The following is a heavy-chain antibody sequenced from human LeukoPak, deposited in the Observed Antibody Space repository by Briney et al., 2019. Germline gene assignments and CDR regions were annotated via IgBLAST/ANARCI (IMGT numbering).Heavy chain of an antibody. CDR2: ISSSSSYI. CDR1: GFTFSSYS. Sequence: GGSLRLSCAASGFTFSSYSMNWVRQAPGKGLEWVSSISSSSSYIYYADSVKGRFTISRDNSKNTLYLQMNSLRAEDTAVYYCARFPRGYYGSGTPAGMDVWGQGTTVTVSS. V-gene: IGHV3-21*01. J-gene: IGHJ6*02. D-gene: IGHD3-10*01. CDR3: ARFPRGYYGSGTPAGMDV.